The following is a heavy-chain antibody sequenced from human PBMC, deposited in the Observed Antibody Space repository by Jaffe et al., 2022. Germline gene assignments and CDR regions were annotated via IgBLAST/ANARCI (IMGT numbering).Heavy chain of an antibody. D-gene: IGHD3-3*01. CDR3: AKDRSLRFLEWPDAFDI. CDR1: GFTFSSYA. J-gene: IGHJ3*02. Sequence: EVQLLESGGGLVQPGGSLRLSCAASGFTFSSYAMSWVRQAPGKGLEWVSVISGSGGSTYYADSVKGRFTISRDNSKKTLYLQMNSLRAEDTAVYYCAKDRSLRFLEWPDAFDIWGQGTMVTVSS. V-gene: IGHV3-23*01. CDR2: ISGSGGST.